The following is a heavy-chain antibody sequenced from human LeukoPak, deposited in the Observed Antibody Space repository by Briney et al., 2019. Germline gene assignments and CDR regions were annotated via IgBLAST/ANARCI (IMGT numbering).Heavy chain of an antibody. V-gene: IGHV3-33*01. Sequence: GRSLRLSCAASGFTFSSNGMHWVRQAPGKGLEWVAVIWYDGSNKYYADSVKGRFTISRDNSKNTLYLQMNSLRAEDTAVYYCARDYGGVFDYWGQGTLVTVSS. CDR1: GFTFSSNG. CDR3: ARDYGGVFDY. CDR2: IWYDGSNK. J-gene: IGHJ4*02. D-gene: IGHD4-23*01.